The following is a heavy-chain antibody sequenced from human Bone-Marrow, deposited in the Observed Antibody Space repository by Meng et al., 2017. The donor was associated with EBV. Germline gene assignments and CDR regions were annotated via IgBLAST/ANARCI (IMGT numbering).Heavy chain of an antibody. CDR3: ASESGRGFTPDY. V-gene: IGHV1-18*01. CDR2: IGTSNGNT. J-gene: IGHJ4*02. D-gene: IGHD3-10*01. CDR1: GYTFTSYG. Sequence: QMQLERSGSEVKKAGASVKVSCKASGYTFTSYGISWVRQAPGQGLEWMGWIGTSNGNTYYAQKFQGRVTMTTDTSTSTAYMELRSLRSDDTAVYYCASESGRGFTPDYWGQGTLVTVSS.